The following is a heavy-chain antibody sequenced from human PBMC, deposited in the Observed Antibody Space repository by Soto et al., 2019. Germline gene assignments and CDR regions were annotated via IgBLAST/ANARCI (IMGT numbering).Heavy chain of an antibody. D-gene: IGHD7-27*01. Sequence: GGSLRLSCAASGFTVSSNYMSWVRQAPGKGLEWVSVIYSGGSTYYADSVKGRFTISRDNSKNTLDLQMNSLRAEDTVVYYCAREANWYAFDIGGQGTRVTVS. CDR2: IYSGGST. CDR1: GFTVSSNY. CDR3: AREANWYAFDI. V-gene: IGHV3-66*01. J-gene: IGHJ3*02.